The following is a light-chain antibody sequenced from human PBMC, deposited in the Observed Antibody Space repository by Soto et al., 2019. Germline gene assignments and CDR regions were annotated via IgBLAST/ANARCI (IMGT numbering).Light chain of an antibody. V-gene: IGKV1-5*03. Sequence: DIQMTQSPSTLSASVRDRVTITCRASQTINSWLAWYQQRPGTAPRLLIYKASTLESGVPSRFSGSGSGTEFTLTSSTLQPDDFATYYCQQYDSIPYTFGQGTKLDIK. CDR1: QTINSW. CDR2: KAS. CDR3: QQYDSIPYT. J-gene: IGKJ2*01.